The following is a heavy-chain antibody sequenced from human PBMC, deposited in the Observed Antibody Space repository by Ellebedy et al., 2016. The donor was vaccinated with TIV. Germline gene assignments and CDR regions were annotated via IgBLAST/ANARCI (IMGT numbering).Heavy chain of an antibody. V-gene: IGHV1-18*04. CDR3: ATPNDNADYVEIHYYGLDV. CDR2: ISTYNANT. D-gene: IGHD4-17*01. J-gene: IGHJ6*02. Sequence: AASVKVSCKASGYTFTTYGVSWVRQAPGQGLEWMGWISTYNANTNYAQKLQGRVTLTTDTSTSTAYMELRSLTSDDTAVYYCATPNDNADYVEIHYYGLDVWGQGTAVTVSS. CDR1: GYTFTTYG.